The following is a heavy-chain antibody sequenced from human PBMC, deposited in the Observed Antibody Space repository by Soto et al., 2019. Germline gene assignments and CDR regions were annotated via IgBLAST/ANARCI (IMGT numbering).Heavy chain of an antibody. CDR3: AKAPHLDQYFRQ. CDR2: IDGSGGAT. Sequence: GGSRTLSCAASGSTFNTYAMNCVRHAPGKGLEWVSGIDGSGGATIYADSVKGRFTITRDNSKTTLYLQMNCLRAEDTAVYYCAKAPHLDQYFRQWGQGTLVTVSS. CDR1: GSTFNTYA. J-gene: IGHJ1*01. V-gene: IGHV3-23*01.